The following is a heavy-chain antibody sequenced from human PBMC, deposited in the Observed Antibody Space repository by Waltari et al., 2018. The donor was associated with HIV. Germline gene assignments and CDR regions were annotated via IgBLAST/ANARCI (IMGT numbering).Heavy chain of an antibody. CDR1: GFTFSSYW. CDR2: INSDGSST. CDR3: ARALRFYYDSSGYQYYFDY. Sequence: EVQLVESGGGLVQPGGSLSLSCAASGFTFSSYWMHWVRQAPGKGLVWVSRINSDGSSTSYADSVKGRFTISRDNAKNTLYLQMNSLRAEDTAVYYCARALRFYYDSSGYQYYFDYWGQGTLVTVSS. V-gene: IGHV3-74*01. D-gene: IGHD3-22*01. J-gene: IGHJ4*02.